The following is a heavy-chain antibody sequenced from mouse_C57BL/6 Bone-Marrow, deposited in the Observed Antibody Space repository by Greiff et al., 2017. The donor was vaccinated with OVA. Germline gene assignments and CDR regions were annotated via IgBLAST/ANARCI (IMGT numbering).Heavy chain of an antibody. CDR2: INPSNGGT. Sequence: QLQQPGTELVKPGASVKLSCKASGYTFTSYWMHWVKQRPGQGLEWIGNINPSNGGTNYNEKFKSKATLTVDKSSSTAYMQLSSLTSEDSAVYYCAREDYYGSRSPWFAYWGQGTLVTVSA. V-gene: IGHV1-53*01. D-gene: IGHD1-1*01. J-gene: IGHJ3*01. CDR1: GYTFTSYW. CDR3: AREDYYGSRSPWFAY.